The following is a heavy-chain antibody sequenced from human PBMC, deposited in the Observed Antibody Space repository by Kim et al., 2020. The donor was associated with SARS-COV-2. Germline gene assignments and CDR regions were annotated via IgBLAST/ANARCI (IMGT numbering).Heavy chain of an antibody. D-gene: IGHD2-15*01. CDR3: AREACSGGSCYGFSWFDP. CDR2: IYTSGGT. V-gene: IGHV4-61*02. Sequence: SETLSLTCTVSGGSISSGSYYWSWIRQPAGKGLEWIGRIYTSGGTNYNPSLKSRVTISVDTSKNQFSLKLSSVTAADTAVYYCAREACSGGSCYGFSWFDPWGQGALVTVSS. J-gene: IGHJ5*02. CDR1: GGSISSGSYY.